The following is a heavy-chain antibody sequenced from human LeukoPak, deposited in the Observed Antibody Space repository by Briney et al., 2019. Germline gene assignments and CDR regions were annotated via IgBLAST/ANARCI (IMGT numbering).Heavy chain of an antibody. CDR2: VNPDSGGV. J-gene: IGHJ3*01. Sequence: ASVKVSCKASGGTFSSYAISWVRQAHGQGLVWMGRVNPDSGGVNYAQKFQDRVTMTSAKSINTAFVELRRLRSDDTATYYCARAQNYHDRSGYSDDTFDVWGHGTMITVSS. CDR1: GGTFSSYA. CDR3: ARAQNYHDRSGYSDDTFDV. D-gene: IGHD3-22*01. V-gene: IGHV1-2*06.